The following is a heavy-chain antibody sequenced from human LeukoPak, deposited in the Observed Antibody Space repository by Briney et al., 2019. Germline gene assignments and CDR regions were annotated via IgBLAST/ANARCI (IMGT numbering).Heavy chain of an antibody. CDR2: IIPILGIA. V-gene: IGHV1-69*02. J-gene: IGHJ4*02. CDR1: GGTFSSYT. D-gene: IGHD3-10*01. Sequence: SVKVSCKASGGTFSSYTISWVRQAPGQGLEWMGRIIPILGIANYAQKFQGRVTITADKSTSTAYMELSSLRPEDTAVYYCARGYYGSGDLGYFDYWGQGTLVTVSS. CDR3: ARGYYGSGDLGYFDY.